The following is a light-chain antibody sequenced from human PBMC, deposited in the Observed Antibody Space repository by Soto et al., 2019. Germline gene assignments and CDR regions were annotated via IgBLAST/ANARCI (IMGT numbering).Light chain of an antibody. V-gene: IGLV2-11*01. J-gene: IGLJ2*01. CDR3: CSYAGSYTYVV. CDR1: SSDVGGYNY. Sequence: SALTQPRSVSGSPGQSVTISCTGTSSDVGGYNYVSWYQQHPGKAPKLMIYDVSKRPSGVPDRFSGSKSGNTASLTISGXXXXXXXXYYCCSYAGSYTYVVFGGGTKLTVL. CDR2: DVS.